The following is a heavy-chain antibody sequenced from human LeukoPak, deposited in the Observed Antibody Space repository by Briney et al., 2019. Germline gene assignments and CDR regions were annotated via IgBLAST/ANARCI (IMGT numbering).Heavy chain of an antibody. CDR3: ARDHIGGGSYDD. CDR1: GFTFSSYS. D-gene: IGHD3-22*01. Sequence: GGSLRLSCAASGFTFSSYSMHWVRQAPGKGLEWVSSISSSSSYIYYADSVKGRFTISRDNAKNSLYLQMNSLRAEDTAVYYCARDHIGGGSYDDWGQGTLVTVSS. CDR2: ISSSSSYI. V-gene: IGHV3-21*01. J-gene: IGHJ4*02.